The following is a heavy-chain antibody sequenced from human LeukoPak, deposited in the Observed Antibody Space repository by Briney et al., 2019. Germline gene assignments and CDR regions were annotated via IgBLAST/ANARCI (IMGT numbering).Heavy chain of an antibody. Sequence: PGGSLRLSCAASGFAFNSYTITWVRQAPGKGLESVSSITSRGSHIYIADSVKGRFTIPRDNAKNSLFLQMSSLSVEDTAVYYCARVAQGATTENYFYYYMDVWGKGTTVTVSS. CDR3: ARVAQGATTENYFYYYMDV. V-gene: IGHV3-21*01. J-gene: IGHJ6*03. CDR1: GFAFNSYT. D-gene: IGHD4-11*01. CDR2: ITSRGSHI.